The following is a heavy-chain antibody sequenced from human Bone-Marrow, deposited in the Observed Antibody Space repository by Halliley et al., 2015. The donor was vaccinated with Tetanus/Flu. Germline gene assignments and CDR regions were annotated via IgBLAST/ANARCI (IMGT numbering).Heavy chain of an antibody. D-gene: IGHD3-3*01. CDR2: IYYSGST. CDR3: ARGVGNNWFDP. V-gene: IGHV4-31*03. CDR1: GGFIRSGGHY. Sequence: TLSLTCTASGGFIRSGGHYWSWIRQHPGKGLEWIGNIYYSGSTYYNPSLKSRVTISVDTSKNQFSLKLSSVTAADTAVYYCARGVGNNWFDPWGQGTLVTVSS. J-gene: IGHJ5*02.